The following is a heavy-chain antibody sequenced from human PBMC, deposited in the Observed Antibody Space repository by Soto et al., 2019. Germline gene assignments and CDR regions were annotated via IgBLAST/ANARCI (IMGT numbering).Heavy chain of an antibody. Sequence: QVQLVESGGGVVQPGRSLRLSCAASGFTFSSYAMHWVRQAPGKGLEWVAVISYDGSNKYYADSVKGRFTISRDNSKNTLYLQMNSLRAEDTAVYYCARDIRSSGWQLVDYWGQGTLVTVSS. D-gene: IGHD6-19*01. CDR2: ISYDGSNK. CDR1: GFTFSSYA. V-gene: IGHV3-30-3*01. CDR3: ARDIRSSGWQLVDY. J-gene: IGHJ4*02.